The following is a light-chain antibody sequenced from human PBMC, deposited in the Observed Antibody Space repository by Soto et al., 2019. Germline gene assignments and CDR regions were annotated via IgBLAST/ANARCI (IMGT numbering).Light chain of an antibody. CDR1: SSDVGGYYY. J-gene: IGLJ2*01. V-gene: IGLV2-8*01. Sequence: QSVLTQPPSASGSPGQSVTISCTGTSSDVGGYYYVSWYQQHPGKAPKLIISEVDKRPSGVPDRFSGSKSGNTASLTVSGLQAEDEAEYYCSSYAATKHFEVIFGGGTQLTVL. CDR3: SSYAATKHFEVI. CDR2: EVD.